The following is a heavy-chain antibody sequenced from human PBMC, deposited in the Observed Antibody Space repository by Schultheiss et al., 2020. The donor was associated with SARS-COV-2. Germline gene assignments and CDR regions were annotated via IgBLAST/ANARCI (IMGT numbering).Heavy chain of an antibody. J-gene: IGHJ4*02. Sequence: GESLKISCAASGFTFSSYAMHWVRQAPGKGLDWVAVISYDGTNKYYADSVKGRFTTSRDNSKDTVYLQMNSLRVEDTAVYYCARDLTSPVTTAIWGQGTLVTVSS. V-gene: IGHV3-30-3*01. CDR1: GFTFSSYA. CDR3: ARDLTSPVTTAI. D-gene: IGHD4-17*01. CDR2: ISYDGTNK.